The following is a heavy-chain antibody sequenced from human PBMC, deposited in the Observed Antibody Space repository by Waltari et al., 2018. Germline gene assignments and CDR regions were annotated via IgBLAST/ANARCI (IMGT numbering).Heavy chain of an antibody. CDR1: GYTFTSSA. CDR3: ARADIVVVPAAMPLRRWRNFDY. V-gene: IGHV1-3*01. Sequence: QVQLVQSGAEVKKPGASVKVSCKASGYTFTSSAMHWVRQAPGPRLAGMGWINAGNGNTKYSQKFQGRVTITRDTSASTAYMELSSLRSEDTAVYYCARADIVVVPAAMPLRRWRNFDYWGQGTLVTVSS. D-gene: IGHD2-2*01. J-gene: IGHJ4*02. CDR2: INAGNGNT.